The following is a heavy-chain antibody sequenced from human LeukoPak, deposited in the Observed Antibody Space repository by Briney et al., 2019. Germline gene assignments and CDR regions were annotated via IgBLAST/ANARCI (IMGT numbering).Heavy chain of an antibody. D-gene: IGHD1-26*01. CDR3: AKGGHFSWFDP. V-gene: IGHV3-23*01. J-gene: IGHJ5*02. CDR2: LSGTGGTT. Sequence: GGSLRLSCTASGFTFNSYAVSWVRQAPGKGLEWVSSLSGTGGTTYTADSVKGRFIISRDNSKSMLYIQMNSLRAEDTAVYYCAKGGHFSWFDPWGQGTLVIVSS. CDR1: GFTFNSYA.